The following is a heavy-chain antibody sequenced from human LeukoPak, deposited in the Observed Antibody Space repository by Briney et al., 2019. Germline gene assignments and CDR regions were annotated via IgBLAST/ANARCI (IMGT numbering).Heavy chain of an antibody. CDR2: IYYSGST. CDR3: ARGVPGWFDP. CDR1: GGSISSGGYY. J-gene: IGHJ5*02. V-gene: IGHV4-31*03. Sequence: TLSLTCTVSGGSISSGGYYWSWIRQHPGKGLEWIGYIYYSGSTYYNPSLKSRVTISVDTSKNQFSLKLSSVTAADTAVYYCARGVPGWFDPWGQGTLVTVSS.